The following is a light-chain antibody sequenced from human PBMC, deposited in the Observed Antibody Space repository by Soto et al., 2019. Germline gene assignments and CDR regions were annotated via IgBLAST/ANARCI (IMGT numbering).Light chain of an antibody. V-gene: IGKV3-15*01. CDR2: GAS. CDR3: QQYNNWPQT. CDR1: QRVSSN. Sequence: EIVMTQSPATLSVSPGERATLSCRASQRVSSNLAWYQQKPGQAPRLLIYGASTRATGIPARFSGSGSGTESTLTISSLQSEDFAVYYCQQYNNWPQTFGQGTKVDIK. J-gene: IGKJ1*01.